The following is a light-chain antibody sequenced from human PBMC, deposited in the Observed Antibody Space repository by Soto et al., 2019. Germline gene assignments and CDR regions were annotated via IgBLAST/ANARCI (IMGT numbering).Light chain of an antibody. J-gene: IGKJ1*01. CDR3: EQYDGSPRT. V-gene: IGKV3-20*01. CDR1: QSVKNSY. Sequence: EVVLTQSPGTLSLSPGERATLSCRASQSVKNSYLAWYQQKPGQSPRLVIYGVSNRATGIPNRFSGGGFGTDFTLTISRLEPEDFAVYYCEQYDGSPRTLGQGTKVDI. CDR2: GVS.